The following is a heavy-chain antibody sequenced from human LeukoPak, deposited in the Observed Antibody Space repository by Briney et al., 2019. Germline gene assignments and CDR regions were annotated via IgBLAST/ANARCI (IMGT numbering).Heavy chain of an antibody. Sequence: SATLALTFAVYGASFSCYYWSWIRPPPGKGLERIGEINHSGSTNYNPSLKSRVTISVDTSKNQVSLKLSSVTAADTAVYYSARGRGLTGSYYFDYWGQGTLVTVSS. V-gene: IGHV4-34*01. CDR1: GASFSCYY. D-gene: IGHD3-9*01. CDR3: ARGRGLTGSYYFDY. J-gene: IGHJ4*02. CDR2: INHSGST.